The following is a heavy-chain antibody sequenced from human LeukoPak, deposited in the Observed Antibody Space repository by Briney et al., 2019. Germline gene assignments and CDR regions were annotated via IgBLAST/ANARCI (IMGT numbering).Heavy chain of an antibody. CDR2: IYSGGST. D-gene: IGHD1-26*01. Sequence: GGSLRLSCAASGFTFSDYNMRWIRQAPGKGLEWVSVIYSGGSTYYADSVKGRFTISRDNSKNTLYLQMNSLRAEDTAVYYCARGPIVGATAAPDYWGQGTLVTVSS. CDR1: GFTFSDYN. V-gene: IGHV3-53*01. J-gene: IGHJ4*02. CDR3: ARGPIVGATAAPDY.